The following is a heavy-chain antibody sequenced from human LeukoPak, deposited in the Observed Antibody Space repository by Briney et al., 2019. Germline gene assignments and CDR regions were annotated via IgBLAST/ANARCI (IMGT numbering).Heavy chain of an antibody. D-gene: IGHD3-3*01. CDR2: IKQDGSEK. J-gene: IGHJ3*02. V-gene: IGHV3-7*01. CDR3: ADGGVADAFDI. Sequence: GGSLRLSCAASGFTFSSYWMSWVRQAPGKGLEWVANIKQDGSEKYYVDSVKGRFTISRDNARNSLYLQMNSLRAEDTAVYYCADGGVADAFDIWGQGTMVTVSS. CDR1: GFTFSSYW.